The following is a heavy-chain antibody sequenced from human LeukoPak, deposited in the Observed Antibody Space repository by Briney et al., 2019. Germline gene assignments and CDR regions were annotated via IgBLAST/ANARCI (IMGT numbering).Heavy chain of an antibody. Sequence: PGGSLRLSCAASGFTVSSNYMSWVRQAPGKGLEWVSVIYSGGSTYYADSVKGRFTISRDNSKNTLYLQMNSLRAEDTAVYYCARVGGSPIGMIQLWLGFYGLDVWGKGTTVTVSS. J-gene: IGHJ6*04. V-gene: IGHV3-53*01. CDR1: GFTVSSNY. D-gene: IGHD5-18*01. CDR3: ARVGGSPIGMIQLWLGFYGLDV. CDR2: IYSGGST.